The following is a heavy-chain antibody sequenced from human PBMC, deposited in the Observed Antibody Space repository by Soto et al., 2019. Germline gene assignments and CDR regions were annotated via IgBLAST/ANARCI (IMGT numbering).Heavy chain of an antibody. CDR2: IYTSGST. CDR3: AGGRYCTNGVCLEGVYY. Sequence: PSETLSLTCTDSGGSISSYYWSWIRQPAGKGLEWIGRIYTSGSTNYNPSLKSRVTMSVDTSKNQFSLKLSSVTAADTAVYYCAGGRYCTNGVCLEGVYYWGQGTLVTVSS. D-gene: IGHD2-8*01. V-gene: IGHV4-4*07. J-gene: IGHJ4*02. CDR1: GGSISSYY.